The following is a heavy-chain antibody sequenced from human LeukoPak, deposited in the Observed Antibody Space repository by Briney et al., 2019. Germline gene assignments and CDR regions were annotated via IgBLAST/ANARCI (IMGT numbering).Heavy chain of an antibody. Sequence: GGSLRLSCAASGFIFTKYWMHWVRQAPGKGLEWVAVISYDGSNKYYADSVKGRFTISRDNSKNTLYLQMNSLRAEDTAVYYCARGRVSYDFWSGYYRGDAFDIWGQGTMVTVSS. CDR3: ARGRVSYDFWSGYYRGDAFDI. J-gene: IGHJ3*02. CDR1: GFIFTKYW. D-gene: IGHD3-3*01. CDR2: ISYDGSNK. V-gene: IGHV3-30*03.